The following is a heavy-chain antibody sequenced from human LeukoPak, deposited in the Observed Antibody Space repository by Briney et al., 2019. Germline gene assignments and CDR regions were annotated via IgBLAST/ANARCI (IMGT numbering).Heavy chain of an antibody. CDR2: INSNGTTT. CDR3: ARGDAYALNF. V-gene: IGHV3-74*01. Sequence: GGSLRLSCAASGFTFSSYWVHWVRQAAGKGLVWVSRINSNGTTTAYADSVKGRFTISRDNAKNTLYLQMNSLRAEDTAVYSCARGDAYALNFWGQGTLVTVSS. J-gene: IGHJ4*02. D-gene: IGHD2-2*01. CDR1: GFTFSSYW.